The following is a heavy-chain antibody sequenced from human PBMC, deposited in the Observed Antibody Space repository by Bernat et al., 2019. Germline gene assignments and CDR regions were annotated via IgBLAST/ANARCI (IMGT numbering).Heavy chain of an antibody. CDR1: GYTFTGYY. V-gene: IGHV1-2*06. J-gene: IGHJ4*02. Sequence: QVQLVQSGAEVKKPGASVKVSCKASGYTFTGYYMHWVRQAPGQGLEWMGRINPNSGGTNYAQKFQGRVTMTRDTSISTAYMEVSRLRSDDTALYYCARGIMVGVPAAGYWGQGTLVTVSS. D-gene: IGHD2-2*01. CDR3: ARGIMVGVPAAGY. CDR2: INPNSGGT.